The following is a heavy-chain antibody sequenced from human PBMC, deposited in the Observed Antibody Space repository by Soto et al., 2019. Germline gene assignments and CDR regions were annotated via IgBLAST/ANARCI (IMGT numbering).Heavy chain of an antibody. V-gene: IGHV4-39*01. CDR2: IYSSGDT. CDR3: GRLNGYCVSTGGYGYYGMDV. CDR1: GGSVNSNTYS. Sequence: SETLSLTCSVSGGSVNSNTYSWGWIRQSPGQGLEWIGTIYSSGDTHYNPSLLSRVTISVDTSMNEFSLSLTSVTAADTAVYYCGRLNGYCVSTGGYGYYGMDVWGQGTTVTVSS. D-gene: IGHD3-22*01. J-gene: IGHJ6*02.